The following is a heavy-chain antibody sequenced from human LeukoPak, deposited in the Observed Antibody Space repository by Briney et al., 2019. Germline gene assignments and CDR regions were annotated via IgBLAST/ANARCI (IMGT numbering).Heavy chain of an antibody. Sequence: ASVKVSCKASGGTFSSYAISWVRQAPGQGLEWMGGIIPIFGTANYAQKFQGRVTITTDESTSTAYMELSSLRSEDTAVYYCARDADPYYYYDSSGYYPNWFDPWGQGNLVTVSS. V-gene: IGHV1-69*05. CDR1: GGTFSSYA. D-gene: IGHD3-22*01. CDR2: IIPIFGTA. J-gene: IGHJ5*02. CDR3: ARDADPYYYYDSSGYYPNWFDP.